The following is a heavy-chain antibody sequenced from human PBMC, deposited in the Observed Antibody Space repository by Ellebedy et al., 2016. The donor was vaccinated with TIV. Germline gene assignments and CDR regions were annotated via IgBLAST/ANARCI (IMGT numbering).Heavy chain of an antibody. V-gene: IGHV3-23*01. D-gene: IGHD3-22*01. CDR3: AKGRGGGSDSSAPRYYFDY. CDR1: GFTFSSYA. J-gene: IGHJ4*02. Sequence: PGGSLRLSCAASGFTFSSYAMSRVRQAPGKGLELVSTISHTGSRTYYADSVEGRFTISRDNSKKTLYLQMNSLRAEDTAIYYCAKGRGGGSDSSAPRYYFDYWGLGTLVTVSS. CDR2: ISHTGSRT.